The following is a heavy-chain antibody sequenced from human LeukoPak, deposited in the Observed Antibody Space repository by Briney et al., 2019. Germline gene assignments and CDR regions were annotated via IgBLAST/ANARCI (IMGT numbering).Heavy chain of an antibody. D-gene: IGHD1-26*01. CDR1: GFTFSSYA. Sequence: GGSLRLSCAASGFTFSSYAIHWVRQAPGKGLEWVAVIWHDSSNQYYADSVKGRFAISRDNSKYTLFLQMNSLKPEDTAVYYCARERTSGTCFFDYWGQGTLVTVSS. J-gene: IGHJ4*02. CDR2: IWHDSSNQ. V-gene: IGHV3-30*09. CDR3: ARERTSGTCFFDY.